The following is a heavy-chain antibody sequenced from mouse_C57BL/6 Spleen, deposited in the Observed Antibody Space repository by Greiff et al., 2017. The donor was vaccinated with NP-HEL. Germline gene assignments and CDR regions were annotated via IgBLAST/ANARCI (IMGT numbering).Heavy chain of an antibody. D-gene: IGHD2-5*01. CDR3: ARDNSNYEGYFDV. V-gene: IGHV5-4*01. Sequence: EVQRVESGGGLVKPGGSLKLSCAASGFTFSSYAMSWVRQTPEKRLEWVATISDGGSYTYYPDNVKGRFTISRDNAKNNLYLQMSHLKSEDTAMYYCARDNSNYEGYFDVWGTGTTVTVSS. J-gene: IGHJ1*03. CDR1: GFTFSSYA. CDR2: ISDGGSYT.